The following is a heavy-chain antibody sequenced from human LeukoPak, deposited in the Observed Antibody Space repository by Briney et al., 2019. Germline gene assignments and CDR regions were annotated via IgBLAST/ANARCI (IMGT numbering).Heavy chain of an antibody. D-gene: IGHD5-24*01. Sequence: AGGSLRLSCAASGFTFSSYAMSWVRQAPGKGLEWVSAISGSGSSTYYADSVKGRFTISRDNSKNTLYLQMNSLRAEDTALYYCAKRDGYNSNPLKDWGQGPLLTVSS. V-gene: IGHV3-23*01. J-gene: IGHJ4*02. CDR3: AKRDGYNSNPLKD. CDR1: GFTFSSYA. CDR2: ISGSGSST.